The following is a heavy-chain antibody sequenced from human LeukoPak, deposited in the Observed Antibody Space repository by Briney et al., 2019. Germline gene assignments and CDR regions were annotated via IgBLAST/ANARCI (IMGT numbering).Heavy chain of an antibody. CDR3: AKESGDDSSGYYEVFDY. CDR1: GFTFTSYA. D-gene: IGHD3-22*01. V-gene: IGHV3-23*01. CDR2: ISGTGGSA. J-gene: IGHJ4*02. Sequence: GGSLRLSCTASGFTFTSYAMSWVRQAPGKGLEWVSVISGTGGSANHADSVKGRFTISRDNSKNTLYLQMNSLRAEDTAVYYCAKESGDDSSGYYEVFDYWGQGTLVTVSS.